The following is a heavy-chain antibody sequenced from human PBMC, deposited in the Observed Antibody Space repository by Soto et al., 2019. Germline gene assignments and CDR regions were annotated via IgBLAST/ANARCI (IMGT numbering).Heavy chain of an antibody. V-gene: IGHV3-15*01. J-gene: IGHJ3*01. Sequence: EVLLVESGGGLVKPGGSLRLSCAASGFPFRLACMTWVRQAPGKGLEWVGHIRSNIDGATTAYAAPVKGRFSFSRDESKNTVYLQMNSLIAGDTAVYYCTTEWGSGTQYVSAFDVWGQGTMVTVSS. CDR1: GFPFRLAC. D-gene: IGHD1-26*01. CDR3: TTEWGSGTQYVSAFDV. CDR2: IRSNIDGATT.